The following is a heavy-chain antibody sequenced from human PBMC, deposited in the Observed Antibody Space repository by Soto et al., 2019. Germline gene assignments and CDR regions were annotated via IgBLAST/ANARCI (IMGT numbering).Heavy chain of an antibody. CDR2: IYHSGTT. CDR1: GGSVSSGDFS. J-gene: IGHJ4*03. D-gene: IGHD3-10*01. CDR3: ARSRSWDGLDF. V-gene: IGHV4-30-2*01. Sequence: PSETLSLTCAVSGGSVSSGDFSWCWIRQPPGKGLEWVGYIYHSGTTYYHPSLKRRLTISLDRSNNQFSLKLASVTAADSAVYFCARSRSWDGLDFWGQGALVPVSS.